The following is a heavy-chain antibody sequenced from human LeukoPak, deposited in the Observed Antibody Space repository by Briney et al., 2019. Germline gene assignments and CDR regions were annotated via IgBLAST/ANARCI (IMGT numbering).Heavy chain of an antibody. CDR1: GGSIDTATLF. J-gene: IGHJ4*02. CDR3: ATMSYTSSSGWHWNSDN. D-gene: IGHD6-19*01. V-gene: IGHV4-39*01. CDR2: IFYIGST. Sequence: PSETLSLTXTLSGGSIDTATLFWGWIRQPPGKGLDYIGSIFYIGSTYYNPSLRSRVTMSVDTSRKQVSLNLSSVTVADTAVYYCATMSYTSSSGWHWNSDNWGQGTLVTVSS.